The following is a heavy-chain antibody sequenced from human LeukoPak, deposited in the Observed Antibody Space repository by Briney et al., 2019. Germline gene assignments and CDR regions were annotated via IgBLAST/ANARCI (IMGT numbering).Heavy chain of an antibody. CDR3: ARAQRNKYYFDF. CDR1: GVTLSSFA. Sequence: GGSLRLSCAASGVTLSSFAMSWARQAPGKGLEWVSGISSSGSGDNTYYADSVKGRFTISRDNSKNTLYLQMNSLRAEDTAVYYCARAQRNKYYFDFWDQGTLVTVSS. J-gene: IGHJ4*02. CDR2: ISSSGSGDNT. V-gene: IGHV3-23*01. D-gene: IGHD2-2*01.